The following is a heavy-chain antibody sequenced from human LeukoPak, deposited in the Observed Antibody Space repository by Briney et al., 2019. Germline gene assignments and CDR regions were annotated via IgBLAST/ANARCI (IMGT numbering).Heavy chain of an antibody. CDR1: GYSFTKYG. CDR3: ARDSGYQSDAFDF. J-gene: IGHJ3*01. V-gene: IGHV1-18*01. D-gene: IGHD2-2*01. Sequence: ASVKVSCKASGYSFTKYGISWVRQAPGQGLEWMGWISAYTRNTDHAQKLQGRVTITTDTSATTAYMELRSLRSDDTAVYYCARDSGYQSDAFDFWGQGTMVIVSS. CDR2: ISAYTRNT.